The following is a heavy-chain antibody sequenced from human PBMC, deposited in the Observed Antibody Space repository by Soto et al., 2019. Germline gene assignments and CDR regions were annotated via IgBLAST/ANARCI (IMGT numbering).Heavy chain of an antibody. CDR1: GYDFTTYW. Sequence: GESLKISCRGSGYDFTTYWVAWVRQMPGKGLEWMGIIFPRDSDTRYSPSFQGQVTISADKSISTAYLQWSSLQASDTAMYYCARSIYDSSRLKSSISLGLQYYFDYWGQGALVTVSS. D-gene: IGHD3-22*01. V-gene: IGHV5-51*01. J-gene: IGHJ4*02. CDR3: ARSIYDSSRLKSSISLGLQYYFDY. CDR2: IFPRDSDT.